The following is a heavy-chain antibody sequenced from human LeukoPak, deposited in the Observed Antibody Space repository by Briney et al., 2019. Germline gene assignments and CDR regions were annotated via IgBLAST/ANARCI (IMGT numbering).Heavy chain of an antibody. Sequence: GGPLRLSCAASGFTFSSYAMSWVRQAPGKGLEWVSALSGSGGSTYYADSVKGRFTISRDNSKNTVYLQMNSLRAEDTAVYHCAKSWGYSYGSSYGMDVWGQGTTVTVSS. CDR2: LSGSGGST. V-gene: IGHV3-23*01. J-gene: IGHJ6*02. D-gene: IGHD5-18*01. CDR1: GFTFSSYA. CDR3: AKSWGYSYGSSYGMDV.